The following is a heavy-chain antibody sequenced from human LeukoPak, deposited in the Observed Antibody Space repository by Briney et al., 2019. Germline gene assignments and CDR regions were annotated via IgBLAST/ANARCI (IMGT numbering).Heavy chain of an antibody. CDR1: GYTFTSYA. Sequence: ASVKVSCKASGYTFTSYAMHWVRQAPGQRLEWMGWINAGNGNPKYSQKFQGRVTITRDTSASTAYMELSSLRSEDTAVYYCARVWKDIVVVPAASGMDVWGQGTTVTVSS. CDR2: INAGNGNP. D-gene: IGHD2-2*01. CDR3: ARVWKDIVVVPAASGMDV. V-gene: IGHV1-3*01. J-gene: IGHJ6*02.